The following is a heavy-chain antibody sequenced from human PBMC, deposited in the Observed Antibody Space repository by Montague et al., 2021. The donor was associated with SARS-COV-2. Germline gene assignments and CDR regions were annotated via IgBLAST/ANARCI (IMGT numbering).Heavy chain of an antibody. CDR1: GGSISSSSYY. CDR3: ATQAARNGLMPGPFDF. CDR2: IYYRGGT. D-gene: IGHD6-19*01. Sequence: SETLSLTCTVSGGSISSSSYYWAWIRQPPGKGLEWIGSIYYRGGTYYNPSLKSRVFISVDTSKNQLSLTLTSVTAADTAVYYCATQAARNGLMPGPFDFWGQGTMLSVSS. V-gene: IGHV4-39*01. J-gene: IGHJ4*02.